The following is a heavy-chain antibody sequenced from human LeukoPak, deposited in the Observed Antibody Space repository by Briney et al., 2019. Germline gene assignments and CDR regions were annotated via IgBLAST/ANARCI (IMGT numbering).Heavy chain of an antibody. D-gene: IGHD3-10*01. CDR1: GGPISSGSYY. V-gene: IGHV4-61*02. J-gene: IGHJ4*02. CDR3: ARGVSVLLWFGESPHFDY. Sequence: SETLSLTCTGSGGPISSGSYYWSWIRQPAGKGLEWIGRFYTSGSTNYNPSLKSRVTISVDTSKNQFSLKLSSVTAADTAVYYCARGVSVLLWFGESPHFDYWGQGTLVTVSS. CDR2: FYTSGST.